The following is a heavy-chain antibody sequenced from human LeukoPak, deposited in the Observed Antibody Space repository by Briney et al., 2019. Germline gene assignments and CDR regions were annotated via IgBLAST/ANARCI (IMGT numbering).Heavy chain of an antibody. CDR2: INPSGGST. D-gene: IGHD6-13*01. CDR1: GYTFTSYY. Sequence: GASVKVSCKASGYTFTSYYMHWVRQAPGQGLEWMGIINPSGGSTSYAQKFQGRITMPRDTSTSTVYMELSSLRSEDTAVYYCARDFRRGAAAGTLPAADYFDWGQGTLVTVSS. V-gene: IGHV1-46*01. J-gene: IGHJ4*02. CDR3: ARDFRRGAAAGTLPAADYFD.